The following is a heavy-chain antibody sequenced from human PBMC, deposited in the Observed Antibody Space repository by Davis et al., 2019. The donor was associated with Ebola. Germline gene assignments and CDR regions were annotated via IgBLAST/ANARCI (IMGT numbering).Heavy chain of an antibody. CDR1: GFTFSSYS. CDR2: ISSRSTI. V-gene: IGHV3-48*04. D-gene: IGHD5-18*01. CDR3: AREDTAMVMGGDYYYYYMDV. J-gene: IGHJ6*03. Sequence: GESLKISCAASGFTFSSYSMNWVRQAPGKGLEWVSYISSRSTIYYADSVKGRFTISRDNAKNSLYLQMNSLRAEDTAVYYCAREDTAMVMGGDYYYYYMDVWGKGTTVTVSS.